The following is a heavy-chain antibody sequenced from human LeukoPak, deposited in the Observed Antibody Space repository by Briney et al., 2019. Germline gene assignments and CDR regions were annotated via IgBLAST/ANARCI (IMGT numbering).Heavy chain of an antibody. V-gene: IGHV1-69*13. J-gene: IGHJ4*02. Sequence: SVKVSCKASGGTFSSYAISWVRQAPGQGLEWMGGIIPIFGTANYAQKFQGRVTITADESTSTAYMELSSMRSEDTAVYYCARGSLRYCSGGSCHYFDYWGQGTLVTVSS. CDR1: GGTFSSYA. CDR3: ARGSLRYCSGGSCHYFDY. D-gene: IGHD2-15*01. CDR2: IIPIFGTA.